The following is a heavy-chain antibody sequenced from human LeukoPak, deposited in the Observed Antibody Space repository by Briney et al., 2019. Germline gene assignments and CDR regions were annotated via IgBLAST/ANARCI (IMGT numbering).Heavy chain of an antibody. CDR2: ISSSGSTI. CDR3: ARAPGAAASMDV. D-gene: IGHD6-13*01. J-gene: IGHJ6*03. CDR1: EFTFSTYS. V-gene: IGHV3-48*01. Sequence: GGSLRLSCAASEFTFSTYSMNWVRQAPGKGLEWVSYISSSGSTIYYADSVKGRFTISRDNAKNSLYLQMNSLRVEDTAVYFCARAPGAAASMDVWGKGTTVTVSS.